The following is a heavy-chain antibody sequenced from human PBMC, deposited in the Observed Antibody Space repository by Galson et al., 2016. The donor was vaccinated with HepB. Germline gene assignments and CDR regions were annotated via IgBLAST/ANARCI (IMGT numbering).Heavy chain of an antibody. CDR1: GFTFSTYG. D-gene: IGHD6-19*01. CDR2: TWFDGSNS. V-gene: IGHV3-33*01. CDR3: ARDGGVAGFVALDS. Sequence: ALRLSCAESGFTFSTYGMHWVRQDPGKGLEWVALTWFDGSNSFYADSVKGRFPISRDTARNTIYLQMNSLRAEDTAVYYCARDGGVAGFVALDSWGQGTLVTVSS. J-gene: IGHJ5*01.